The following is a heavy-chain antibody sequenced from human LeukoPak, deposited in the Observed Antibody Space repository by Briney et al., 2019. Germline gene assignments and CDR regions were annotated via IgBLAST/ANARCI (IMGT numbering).Heavy chain of an antibody. V-gene: IGHV1-8*03. CDR3: ARVPARRYCSSTSCYIRSWFDP. CDR2: MNPNSGNT. Sequence: ASVKVSCKASGYTFTSYDINWVRQATGQGLEWMGWMNPNSGNTGYAQKFQGRVTITRNTSISTAYMELSSLRSEDTAVYYCARVPARRYCSSTSCYIRSWFDPWGQGTLVTVSS. D-gene: IGHD2-2*01. J-gene: IGHJ5*02. CDR1: GYTFTSYD.